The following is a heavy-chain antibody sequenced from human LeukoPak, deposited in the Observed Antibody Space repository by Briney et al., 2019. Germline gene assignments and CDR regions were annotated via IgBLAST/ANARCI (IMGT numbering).Heavy chain of an antibody. Sequence: GGALRLSCAASGFTFSTHWMSWVRQAPGKGLEWEANIKEDGSEKYYGDSVKGRSTISRDNAKNSLYMQMNSLRAEDTAVYYCARDSSGYQWGQGTLVTVSS. CDR1: GFTFSTHW. CDR2: IKEDGSEK. J-gene: IGHJ4*02. CDR3: ARDSSGYQ. D-gene: IGHD3-22*01. V-gene: IGHV3-7*01.